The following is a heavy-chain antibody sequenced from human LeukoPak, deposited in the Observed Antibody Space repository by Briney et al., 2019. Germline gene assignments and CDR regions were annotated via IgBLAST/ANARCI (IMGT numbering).Heavy chain of an antibody. J-gene: IGHJ4*02. V-gene: IGHV1-2*02. CDR2: INPNSAT. CDR1: EYALTAYY. CDR3: ARGRVNGDDFDY. Sequence: ASLKVSCKASEYALTAYYVHWVRQAPGQGLEWMGWINPNSATNYAQKYQGRITMTRDTSITSAFLELSGLTSDDTAMYYCARGRVNGDDFDYWGQGTMVTVSS. D-gene: IGHD4-17*01.